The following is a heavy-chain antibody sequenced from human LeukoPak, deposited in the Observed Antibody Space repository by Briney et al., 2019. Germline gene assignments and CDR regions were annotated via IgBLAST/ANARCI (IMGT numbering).Heavy chain of an antibody. CDR3: TTDKDTPMVNY. CDR2: IKSKTGGATT. CDR1: GFTFTNAW. J-gene: IGHJ4*02. V-gene: IGHV3-15*01. D-gene: IGHD5-18*01. Sequence: GGSLRLSCAASGFTFTNAWLNWVRQAPGKGLEWVGRIKSKTGGATTDYAAPVKGRFTISRDDSKSTLYLQMNSLKTEDTAVYYCTTDKDTPMVNYWGQGTLVTVSS.